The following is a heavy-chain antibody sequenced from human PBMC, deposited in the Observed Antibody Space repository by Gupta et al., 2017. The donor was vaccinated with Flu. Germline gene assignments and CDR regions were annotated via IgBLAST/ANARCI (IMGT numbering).Heavy chain of an antibody. V-gene: IGHV4-34*01. CDR1: FSDYW. CDR2: ISHSGRT. Sequence: FSDYWWTWIRQPPGKGLEWIREISHSGRTNYSPSLKSRVTISIDTSNNQFSLKVTSVTAADTAVYYCARAPPGALDFWDQGALVTVSS. D-gene: IGHD3-10*01. CDR3: ARAPPGALDF. J-gene: IGHJ4*02.